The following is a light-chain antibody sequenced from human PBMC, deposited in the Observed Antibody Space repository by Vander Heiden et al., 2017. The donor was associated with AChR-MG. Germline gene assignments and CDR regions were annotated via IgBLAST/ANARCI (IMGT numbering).Light chain of an antibody. CDR1: TNDIGAYNY. V-gene: IGLV2-14*03. CDR3: SSYTSASTWV. Sequence: QSALTQPASVSGSPGQSITISCTGTTNDIGAYNYVSWHQQHPGEAPKVMIYDVNYRPSGVSNRFSGSRSGNTASLTISGLQAEDEADYYCSSYTSASTWVFGGGTKLTVL. J-gene: IGLJ3*02. CDR2: DVN.